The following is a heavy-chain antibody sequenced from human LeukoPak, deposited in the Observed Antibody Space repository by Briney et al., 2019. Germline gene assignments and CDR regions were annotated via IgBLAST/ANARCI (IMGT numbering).Heavy chain of an antibody. CDR1: GFTFSKRG. Sequence: VGSLRLSCAASGFTFSKRGMHWVRQAPGKGLEWVAFIQYDAANKYYAASVKGRFTISRDNSKNTMFLQMNSLRVEDTAVYYCVKGAKGDAFDIWGQGTMVTVSS. J-gene: IGHJ3*02. V-gene: IGHV3-30*02. CDR3: VKGAKGDAFDI. CDR2: IQYDAANK. D-gene: IGHD4/OR15-4a*01.